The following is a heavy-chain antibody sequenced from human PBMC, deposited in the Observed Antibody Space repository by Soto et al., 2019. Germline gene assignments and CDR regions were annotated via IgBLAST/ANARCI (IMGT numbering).Heavy chain of an antibody. Sequence: ASVKVSCKASGGTFSSYAISWVRQAPGQGLEWMGGIIPIFGTANYAQKFQGRVTITADESTSTAYMELSSLRSEDTAVHYCASRLEYYYDSSGRPRDDYWGQGTLVTVSS. CDR2: IIPIFGTA. CDR1: GGTFSSYA. CDR3: ASRLEYYYDSSGRPRDDY. V-gene: IGHV1-69*01. J-gene: IGHJ4*02. D-gene: IGHD3-22*01.